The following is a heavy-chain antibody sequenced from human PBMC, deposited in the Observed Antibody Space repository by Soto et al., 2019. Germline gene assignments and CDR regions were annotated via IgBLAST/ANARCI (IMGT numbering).Heavy chain of an antibody. D-gene: IGHD3-10*01. CDR3: ANYFGDKFGH. V-gene: IGHV3-72*01. Sequence: GGSLRLSCEASGFSFSDHYIDWVRQAPGKGLEWVARTRDKAHNYITDYAASVTGRFTISRDNLKNSVYLQMNSLKIEDTAVYYCANYFGDKFGHWGQGTPVTVSS. J-gene: IGHJ4*02. CDR2: TRDKAHNYIT. CDR1: GFSFSDHY.